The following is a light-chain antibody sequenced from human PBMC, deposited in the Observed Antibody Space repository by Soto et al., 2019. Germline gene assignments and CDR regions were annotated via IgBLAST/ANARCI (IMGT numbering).Light chain of an antibody. Sequence: EIVLTQSPGTRSLSPGERSTLSCMASQSVSSSYLAWYQQKPGQAPRLLIYGASSRATGIPDRFSGSGSGTDFTLTISRLEPEDFAVYYCQQYGSSPATFGQGTKVDIK. V-gene: IGKV3-20*01. CDR3: QQYGSSPAT. J-gene: IGKJ1*01. CDR2: GAS. CDR1: QSVSSSY.